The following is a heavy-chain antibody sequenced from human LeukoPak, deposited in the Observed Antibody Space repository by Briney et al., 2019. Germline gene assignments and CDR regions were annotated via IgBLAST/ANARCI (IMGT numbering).Heavy chain of an antibody. Sequence: SETLSLTCTVSGGSTSSYYWSWIRQPAGKGLEWIGRIYTSGSTNYNPSLKSRVTMSVDTSKNQFSLKLSSVTAADTAVYYCASIRYSSSSYWFDLWGQGTLVTVSS. J-gene: IGHJ5*02. CDR2: IYTSGST. D-gene: IGHD6-6*01. CDR3: ASIRYSSSSYWFDL. CDR1: GGSTSSYY. V-gene: IGHV4-4*07.